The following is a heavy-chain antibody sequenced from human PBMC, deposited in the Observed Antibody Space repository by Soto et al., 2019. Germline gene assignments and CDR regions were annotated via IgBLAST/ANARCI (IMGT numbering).Heavy chain of an antibody. J-gene: IGHJ4*02. CDR2: FDPEDGET. V-gene: IGHV1-24*01. CDR3: ATRGTRWLQSPFDY. CDR1: GYTLTDLA. Sequence: ASVKVSCKVSGYTLTDLAIHWVRQAPGKGLEWVGGFDPEDGETIYAQKFQGRVTMTEDTSTDTAYMELSSLRSEDTAVYYCATRGTRWLQSPFDYWGQGTLVTVS. D-gene: IGHD1-1*01.